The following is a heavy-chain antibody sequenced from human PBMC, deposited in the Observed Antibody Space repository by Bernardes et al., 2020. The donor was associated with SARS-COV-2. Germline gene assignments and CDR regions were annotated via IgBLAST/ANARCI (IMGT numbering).Heavy chain of an antibody. CDR3: ARLAAAGTIGAFDI. CDR1: GGSISSYY. Sequence: SETLSLTCTVSGGSISSYYWSWIRQPPGKGLEWIGYIYYSGSTNYNPSLKSRVTISVDTSKNQFSLKLSSVTAADTAVYYCARLAAAGTIGAFDIWGQGTMVTVSS. J-gene: IGHJ3*02. V-gene: IGHV4-59*01. D-gene: IGHD6-13*01. CDR2: IYYSGST.